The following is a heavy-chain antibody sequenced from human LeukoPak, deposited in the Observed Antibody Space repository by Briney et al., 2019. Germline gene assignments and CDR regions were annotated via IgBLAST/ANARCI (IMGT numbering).Heavy chain of an antibody. J-gene: IGHJ4*02. V-gene: IGHV4-59*01. CDR2: IYYSGST. CDR3: ARDYGDYDFAY. D-gene: IGHD4-17*01. CDR1: GGSISSYY. Sequence: SETPSLTCTVSGGSISSYYWSWVRQPPGKGLEWIGYIYYSGSTNYNPSPKSRVTISVDTSKNQFSLKLSSVTAADTAVYYCARDYGDYDFAYWGQGTLVTVSS.